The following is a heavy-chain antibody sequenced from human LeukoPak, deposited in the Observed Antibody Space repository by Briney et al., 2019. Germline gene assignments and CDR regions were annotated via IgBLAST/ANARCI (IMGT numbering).Heavy chain of an antibody. D-gene: IGHD6-13*01. CDR3: ARDEGSSWKNWFDP. J-gene: IGHJ5*02. CDR1: GFTFSGYE. Sequence: GGSLRLSCAASGFTFSGYEMNWVRQAPGKGLEWVSYISSSGSTTYYADSVKGRFTISRDNAKNSLYLQMNSLRAEDTAVYYCARDEGSSWKNWFDPWGQGTLVTVSS. CDR2: ISSSGSTT. V-gene: IGHV3-48*03.